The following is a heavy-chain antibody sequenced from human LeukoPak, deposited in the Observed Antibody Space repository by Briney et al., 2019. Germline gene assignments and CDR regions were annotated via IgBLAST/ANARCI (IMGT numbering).Heavy chain of an antibody. J-gene: IGHJ4*02. D-gene: IGHD3-22*01. Sequence: PGGSLRLSCAASGFTFSSYEMNWVRQAPGKGLEWISYISSSGSTIYYADSVKGRFTMSRDNAKNSLYLQMNSLRAEDTAVYYCAREDYYDSHFDYWGQGTLVTVSS. CDR2: ISSSGSTI. V-gene: IGHV3-48*03. CDR1: GFTFSSYE. CDR3: AREDYYDSHFDY.